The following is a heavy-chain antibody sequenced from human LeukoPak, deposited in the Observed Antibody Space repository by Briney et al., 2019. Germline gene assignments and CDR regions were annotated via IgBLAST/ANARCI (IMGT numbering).Heavy chain of an antibody. CDR3: ARHAGTVTTGVDY. J-gene: IGHJ4*02. CDR2: IYPGDSDT. Sequence: GGSLKISCKGSGYSLTSYWIGWVRQMPGKGLEWMGIIYPGDSDTRYSPSFQGQVTISADKSISTAYLQWSSLKASDTAMYYCARHAGTVTTGVDYWGQGTLVTVSS. V-gene: IGHV5-51*01. CDR1: GYSLTSYW. D-gene: IGHD4-17*01.